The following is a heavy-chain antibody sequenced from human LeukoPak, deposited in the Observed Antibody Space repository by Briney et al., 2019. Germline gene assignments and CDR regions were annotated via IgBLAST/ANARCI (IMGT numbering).Heavy chain of an antibody. Sequence: GGSLRLSCAASGFTFSSYSMNWVRQAPGKGLEWVSVIYSGGSTYYADSVKGRFTISRDNSKNTLYLQMNGLRAEDTAVYYCARGSDFDYWGQGTLVTVSS. CDR2: IYSGGST. J-gene: IGHJ4*02. CDR3: ARGSDFDY. CDR1: GFTFSSYS. V-gene: IGHV3-53*01.